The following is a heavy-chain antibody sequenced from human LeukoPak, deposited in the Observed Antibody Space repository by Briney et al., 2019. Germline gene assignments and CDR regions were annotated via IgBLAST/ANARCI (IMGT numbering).Heavy chain of an antibody. V-gene: IGHV3-23*01. CDR3: AKDWIPYNRVFDCFDF. D-gene: IGHD1-1*01. CDR2: IVCGYT. CDR1: GFTFSIHG. J-gene: IGHJ4*02. Sequence: GGSLRLSCAGSGFTFSIHGMRWVRQAAGKGMEWVSTIVCGYTYYPASVKGRFTISKDDSQSTVHLQMNSLRAEHTAVYYCAKDWIPYNRVFDCFDFWGQGTLVTVSS.